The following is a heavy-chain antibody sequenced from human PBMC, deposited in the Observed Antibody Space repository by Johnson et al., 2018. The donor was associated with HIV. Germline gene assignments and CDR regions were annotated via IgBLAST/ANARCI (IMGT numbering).Heavy chain of an antibody. CDR1: KLTFSNYA. V-gene: IGHV3-23*03. CDR2: IYTGSDST. Sequence: MLLVESGGGLVQPGGSLRLSCAASKLTFSNYAMTWVRQAPGKGLEWVSVIYTGSDSTSYTDSVKDRFTISRDNSKNRLYLQMNSLRAEDTAVYYCASQIYDYDSGGYSGVFDIWGQGTMVTVSS. J-gene: IGHJ3*02. CDR3: ASQIYDYDSGGYSGVFDI. D-gene: IGHD3-22*01.